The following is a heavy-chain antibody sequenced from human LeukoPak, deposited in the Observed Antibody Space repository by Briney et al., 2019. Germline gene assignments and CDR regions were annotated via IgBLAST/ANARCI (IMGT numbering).Heavy chain of an antibody. Sequence: KPSGTLSLICDVSNDSISSSSWWSWVRQPPGKGLEWIGKIFHSGSTNYNPSLKSRVTMSVDKSKNQFSLTLTSVTAADTAVYYCARAFVVNPPYYFFYCMDVWGKGTTVTVSS. CDR3: ARAFVVNPPYYFFYCMDV. V-gene: IGHV4-4*02. CDR2: IFHSGST. J-gene: IGHJ6*03. D-gene: IGHD2-21*01. CDR1: NDSISSSSW.